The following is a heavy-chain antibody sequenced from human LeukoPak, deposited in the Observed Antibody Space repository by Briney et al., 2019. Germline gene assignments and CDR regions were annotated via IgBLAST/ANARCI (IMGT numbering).Heavy chain of an antibody. D-gene: IGHD2-2*01. CDR1: GYTFTSYG. V-gene: IGHV1-69*13. J-gene: IGHJ6*03. Sequence: SVKVSCKASGYTFTSYGISWVRQAPGQGLEWMGGIIPIFGTANYAQKFQGGVTITADESTSTAYMELSSLRSEDTAVYYCARSLCSSTSCHEYYYYYMDVWGKGTTVTISS. CDR3: ARSLCSSTSCHEYYYYYMDV. CDR2: IIPIFGTA.